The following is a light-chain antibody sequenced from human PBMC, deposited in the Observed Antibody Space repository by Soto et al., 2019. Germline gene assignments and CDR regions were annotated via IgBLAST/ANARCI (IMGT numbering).Light chain of an antibody. CDR1: QDIRKF. CDR3: QMCDSVHALT. Sequence: DIQMTQSPSSLSASVGDRVTITCRASQDIRKFLAWYQQKAGKAPQVLIYGASTLQSGVPSRFSGSGSGTDFTLTISDLQPEDAAAYYCQMCDSVHALTFGEGTKVEIK. CDR2: GAS. V-gene: IGKV1-27*01. J-gene: IGKJ4*01.